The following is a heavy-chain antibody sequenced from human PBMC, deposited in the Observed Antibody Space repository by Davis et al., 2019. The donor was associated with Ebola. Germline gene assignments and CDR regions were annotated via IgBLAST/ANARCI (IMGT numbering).Heavy chain of an antibody. D-gene: IGHD1-26*01. Sequence: ASVQVSCKASGGTFSSYTISWVRQAPGQRLEWMGWINAGNGNTKYSQKFQDRVTMTTDTSTSTAYMELRSLRSDDTAVYYCARDRGSYPWDYWGQGTLVTVSS. CDR1: GGTFSSYT. V-gene: IGHV1-18*01. J-gene: IGHJ4*02. CDR3: ARDRGSYPWDY. CDR2: INAGNGNT.